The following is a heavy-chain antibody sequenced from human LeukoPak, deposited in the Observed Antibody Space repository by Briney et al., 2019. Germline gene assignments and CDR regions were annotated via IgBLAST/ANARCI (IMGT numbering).Heavy chain of an antibody. D-gene: IGHD4-17*01. Sequence: SETLSLTCTVSGGSISSYHWSWIRQPPGKVLEWIGYIYYSGSTNYKPSLKSRVTISVDTSKNQFSLKLSSVTAADTAVYYCARGREMTTVTTLFDYWGQGTLVTVSS. CDR1: GGSISSYH. V-gene: IGHV4-59*01. J-gene: IGHJ4*02. CDR2: IYYSGST. CDR3: ARGREMTTVTTLFDY.